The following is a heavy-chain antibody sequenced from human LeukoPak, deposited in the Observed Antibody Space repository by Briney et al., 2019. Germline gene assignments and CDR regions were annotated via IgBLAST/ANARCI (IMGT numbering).Heavy chain of an antibody. CDR2: IYHSGKTT. V-gene: IGHV4-38-2*02. J-gene: IGHJ4*02. Sequence: KPSETLSLTCSVSGYAISSLYYWGWIRQPPGKTLEWIGNIYHSGKTTYYNPSLKSRLTMSVDTSKNQFSLNLSSVTAADTAVYYCARTPIYYYDNSGYYNWGQGTLVTVSS. CDR1: GYAISSLYY. CDR3: ARTPIYYYDNSGYYN. D-gene: IGHD3-22*01.